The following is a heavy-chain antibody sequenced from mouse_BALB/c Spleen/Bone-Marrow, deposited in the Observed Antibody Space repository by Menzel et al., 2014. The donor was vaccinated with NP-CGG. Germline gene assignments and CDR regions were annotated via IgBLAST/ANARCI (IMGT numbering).Heavy chain of an antibody. D-gene: IGHD1-2*01. V-gene: IGHV1-15*01. J-gene: IGHJ2*01. CDR1: GYTFTDYE. Sequence: VKLQESGAELVRPGASVTLSCKASGYTFTDYEMHWVKQTPVHGLEWIGAIDPVTGGTAYNQKFKGKATLTADKSSSTAYMELRSLTSEDSAVYYCTRWGLITTAPFDYWGQGTTLTVSS. CDR2: IDPVTGGT. CDR3: TRWGLITTAPFDY.